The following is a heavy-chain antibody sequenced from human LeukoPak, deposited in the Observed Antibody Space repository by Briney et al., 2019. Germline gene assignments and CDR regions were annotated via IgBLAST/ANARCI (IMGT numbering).Heavy chain of an antibody. CDR1: GGSISSYY. Sequence: SETLSLTCPVSGGSISSYYWCWIRQPPGKGLEWVGYIYYSGSTNYNPSIKSRVTISVDTSKNQFSLKLSSVTAADTAVYYCARVYSSSWYDWFDPWGQGTLVTVSS. D-gene: IGHD6-13*01. V-gene: IGHV4-59*01. J-gene: IGHJ5*02. CDR2: IYYSGST. CDR3: ARVYSSSWYDWFDP.